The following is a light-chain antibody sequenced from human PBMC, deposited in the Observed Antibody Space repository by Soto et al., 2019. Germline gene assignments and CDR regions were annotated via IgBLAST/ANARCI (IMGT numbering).Light chain of an antibody. J-gene: IGKJ5*01. CDR2: DAY. V-gene: IGKV1-33*01. CDR3: QKYDNLHRT. Sequence: DIQMTHAPSSLSESVGGRVIITFRASESISSYLNWYQQKPGTANKLIIYDAYNLETGVPSRFSGSGSGTDFTFTIRSLQPEDIATYYCQKYDNLHRTCGHGPRREIK. CDR1: ESISSY.